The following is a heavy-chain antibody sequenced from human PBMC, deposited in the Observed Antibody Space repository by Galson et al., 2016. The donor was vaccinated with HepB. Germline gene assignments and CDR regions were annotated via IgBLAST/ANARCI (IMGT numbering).Heavy chain of an antibody. Sequence: SLRLSCAASGFTFSSYGIHWVRQAPGKGLEWVAVISYDGNNKYYADSVKGRFNISRDNSKNTLYLQMSSLRAEDTAVYYCAKKAHILTGPDAFDIWGQGTMVTVSS. V-gene: IGHV3-30*18. CDR1: GFTFSSYG. J-gene: IGHJ3*02. CDR3: AKKAHILTGPDAFDI. CDR2: ISYDGNNK. D-gene: IGHD3-9*01.